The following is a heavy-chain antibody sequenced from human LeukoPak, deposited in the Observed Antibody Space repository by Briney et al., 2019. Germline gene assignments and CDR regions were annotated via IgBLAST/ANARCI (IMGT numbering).Heavy chain of an antibody. CDR2: IYSTGNT. Sequence: PSETLSLTCAVSGGSINTYYWSWIRQPPGKGLEWVGYIYSTGNTNYNPSLKGRVTISVDTSKNQFSLKLSSVTTADTAVYYCARALGEDYDILTGYYIGAFDIWGQGTMVTVSS. CDR1: GGSINTYY. D-gene: IGHD3-9*01. V-gene: IGHV4-4*09. CDR3: ARALGEDYDILTGYYIGAFDI. J-gene: IGHJ3*02.